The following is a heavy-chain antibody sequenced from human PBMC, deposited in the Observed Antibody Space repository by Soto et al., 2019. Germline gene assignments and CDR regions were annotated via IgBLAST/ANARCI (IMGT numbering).Heavy chain of an antibody. D-gene: IGHD6-6*01. V-gene: IGHV3-15*07. CDR3: AREYSSSSFLLHYYGMDV. Sequence: GGSLRLSCAASGFSFAYAQMHWVRQAPGKGLEWLGLINTKSDGGTTVYAAPVKGRFTISRDNSKNTPYLQMNSLRAEDTAVYYCAREYSSSSFLLHYYGMDVWGQGTTVTVSS. CDR1: GFSFAYAQ. CDR2: INTKSDGGTT. J-gene: IGHJ6*02.